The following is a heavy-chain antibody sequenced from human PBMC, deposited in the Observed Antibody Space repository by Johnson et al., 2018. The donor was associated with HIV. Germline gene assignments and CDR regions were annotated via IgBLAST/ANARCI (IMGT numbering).Heavy chain of an antibody. V-gene: IGHV3-64*04. Sequence: VQLVESGGGLVQPGESLRLSCVASGFTFSQYAMHWVRQAPGKGLEYVSAISTTGVSTYYADSVRGRFTISRDNSKNSLYLQMNSLRAEDTALYYCARGGPYDSGIIDAFDIWGQGTMVTVSS. J-gene: IGHJ3*02. D-gene: IGHD3-10*01. CDR1: GFTFSQYA. CDR3: ARGGPYDSGIIDAFDI. CDR2: ISTTGVST.